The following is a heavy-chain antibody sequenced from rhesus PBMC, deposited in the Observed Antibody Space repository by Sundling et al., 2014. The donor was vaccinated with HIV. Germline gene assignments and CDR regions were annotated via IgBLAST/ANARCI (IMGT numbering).Heavy chain of an antibody. J-gene: IGHJ4*01. V-gene: IGHV3-103*01. Sequence: EVHLVETGGGLVQPGGSLKLSCAASGFTFSSYGMSWVRQAPGKGLEWVSGINSNGGSTYYADSVKGRFTISRDNSKNTLSLQMNSLRAEDTAVYYCAKTHCSDSGCSPDFDYWGQGVLVTVSS. CDR2: INSNGGST. D-gene: IGHD2-33*01. CDR3: AKTHCSDSGCSPDFDY. CDR1: GFTFSSYG.